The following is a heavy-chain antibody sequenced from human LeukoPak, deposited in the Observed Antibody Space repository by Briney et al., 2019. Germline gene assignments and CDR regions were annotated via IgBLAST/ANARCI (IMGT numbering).Heavy chain of an antibody. CDR3: ARVRKKYYYGSGSPNFDY. D-gene: IGHD3-10*01. J-gene: IGHJ4*02. Sequence: GGSLRLSCAASGFTFSSYSMNWVRQAPGKGLEWVSYISSSGSTIYYADSVKGRFTISRDNAKNSLYLQMNSLRAEDTAVYYCARVRKKYYYGSGSPNFDYWGQGTLVTVSS. CDR2: ISSSGSTI. CDR1: GFTFSSYS. V-gene: IGHV3-48*04.